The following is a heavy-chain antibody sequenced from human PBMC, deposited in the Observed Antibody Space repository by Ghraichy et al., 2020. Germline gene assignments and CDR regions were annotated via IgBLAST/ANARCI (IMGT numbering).Heavy chain of an antibody. Sequence: GGSLRLSCAASGFSFNTYWMHWVRQAPGKGLVWVARINNGGFGTKYADSVKGRFTISRDNARSTLLLQMNSLRAEDSAVYFCARVAREYQLSEPWCFYYSYIDVWGQGTAVTVSS. CDR3: ARVAREYQLSEPWCFYYSYIDV. J-gene: IGHJ6*03. V-gene: IGHV3-74*03. CDR2: INNGGFGT. CDR1: GFSFNTYW. D-gene: IGHD2-2*01.